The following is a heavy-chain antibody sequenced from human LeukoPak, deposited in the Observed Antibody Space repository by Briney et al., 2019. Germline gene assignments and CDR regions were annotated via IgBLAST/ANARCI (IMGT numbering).Heavy chain of an antibody. V-gene: IGHV4-61*01. D-gene: IGHD6-13*01. CDR1: GGSVSSGSYY. J-gene: IGHJ1*01. CDR3: AREAAAGTYFQH. Sequence: PSETPSLTCTVSGGSVSSGSYYWSWIRQPPGKGLEWIGYIYYSGSTNYNPSLKSRVTISVDTSKNQFSLKLSSVTAADTAVYYCAREAAAGTYFQHWGQGTLVTVSS. CDR2: IYYSGST.